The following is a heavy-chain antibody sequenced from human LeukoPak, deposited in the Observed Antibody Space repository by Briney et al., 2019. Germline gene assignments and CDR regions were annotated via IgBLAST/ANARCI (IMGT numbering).Heavy chain of an antibody. Sequence: PGGSLRLSCAASGFTFSSYSMNWVRQAPGKGLEWVSYITSSSSTIYYADSVKGRFTISRDNAKNSLYLQINNLRAEDTAVYYCAGGQGYLIQLWGQGTLVTVSS. CDR1: GFTFSSYS. CDR3: AGGQGYLIQL. D-gene: IGHD2-15*01. V-gene: IGHV3-48*04. J-gene: IGHJ4*02. CDR2: ITSSSSTI.